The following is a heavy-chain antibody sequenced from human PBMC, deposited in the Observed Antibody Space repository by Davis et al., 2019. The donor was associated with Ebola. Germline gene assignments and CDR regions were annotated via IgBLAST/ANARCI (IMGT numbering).Heavy chain of an antibody. D-gene: IGHD3-16*01. J-gene: IGHJ4*02. CDR3: TTSGIWGNDY. V-gene: IGHV3-15*01. CDR2: IKTKTEGGTT. CDR1: GLTFSNAW. Sequence: GESLKISCAAPGLTFSNAWMSWVRQTPGKGLEWVGRIKTKTEGGTTDYAAPVKGRFTISRDDSKNTLYLQMNSLKTEDTAVYYCTTSGIWGNDYWGQGTLVTVSS.